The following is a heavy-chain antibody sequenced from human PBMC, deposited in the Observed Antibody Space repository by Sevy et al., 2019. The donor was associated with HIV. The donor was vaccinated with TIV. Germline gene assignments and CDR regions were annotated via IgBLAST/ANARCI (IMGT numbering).Heavy chain of an antibody. D-gene: IGHD2-15*01. V-gene: IGHV1-69*13. Sequence: ASVKVSCKASGGTFSSFAISWVRLAPGQGLEWVGGIIPVFGTADYAQKFQGRVTITGDESTSTAYMELSSLRSEDTAIYYCAKIGYCSSVSCYGLDYWGQGTLVTVSS. CDR1: GGTFSSFA. J-gene: IGHJ4*02. CDR3: AKIGYCSSVSCYGLDY. CDR2: IIPVFGTA.